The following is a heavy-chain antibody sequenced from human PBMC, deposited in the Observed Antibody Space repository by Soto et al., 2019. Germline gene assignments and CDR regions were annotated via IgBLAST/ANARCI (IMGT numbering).Heavy chain of an antibody. CDR1: GGSISSGDYY. D-gene: IGHD3-10*01. J-gene: IGHJ4*02. CDR2: IYYSGST. CDR3: ARDGELHQFDY. Sequence: SETLSLTCTVSGGSISSGDYYWSWIRQPPGKGLEWIGYIYYSGSTYYNPSLKSRVTISVDTSKNQFSLKLSSVTAADTAVYYCARDGELHQFDYWGQGTLVTVSS. V-gene: IGHV4-30-4*01.